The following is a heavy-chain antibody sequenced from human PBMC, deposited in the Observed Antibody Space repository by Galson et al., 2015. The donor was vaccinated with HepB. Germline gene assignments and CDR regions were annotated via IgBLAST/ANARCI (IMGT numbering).Heavy chain of an antibody. CDR2: IYWDDDK. Sequence: PALVKPTQTLTLTCTFSGFSLSTSGVGVTWIRQPPGKALEWLAMIYWDDDKRYSPSLKTRLTITKDTSKNQVVLTMTNMDSVDSATYFCAHTVAGENCFDPWGRGTLVIVTS. V-gene: IGHV2-5*02. J-gene: IGHJ5*02. D-gene: IGHD6-19*01. CDR3: AHTVAGENCFDP. CDR1: GFSLSTSGVG.